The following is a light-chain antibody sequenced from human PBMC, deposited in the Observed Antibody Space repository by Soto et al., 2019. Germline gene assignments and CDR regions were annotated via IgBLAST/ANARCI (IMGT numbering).Light chain of an antibody. CDR2: GNS. CDR3: QSYDSSLSGSM. Sequence: QSVLTQPPSVSGAPGQRVTISCTGSSSNIGAGYHVHWYQQLPGTAPKLLIYGNSNRPSGVPDRFSGSKSGTSASVAITGLQAEEEADYYCQSYDSSLSGSMFGGGTKLTVL. V-gene: IGLV1-40*01. J-gene: IGLJ3*02. CDR1: SSNIGAGYH.